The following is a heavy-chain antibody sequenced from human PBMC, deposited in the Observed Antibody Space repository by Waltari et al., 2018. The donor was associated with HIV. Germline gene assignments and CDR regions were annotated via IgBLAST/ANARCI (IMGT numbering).Heavy chain of an antibody. Sequence: EVQLLESGGGVVQPGGSLRLSWAASGFTFSSYAMSWVRQAPGKGLEWVSAISGIGGSTYSADSVKGRFTISRDNSKNTLYLQMNSLRAEDTAVYYCAKDLEQLAYDYWGQGTLVTVSS. CDR3: AKDLEQLAYDY. CDR2: ISGIGGST. V-gene: IGHV3-23*01. J-gene: IGHJ4*02. D-gene: IGHD6-13*01. CDR1: GFTFSSYA.